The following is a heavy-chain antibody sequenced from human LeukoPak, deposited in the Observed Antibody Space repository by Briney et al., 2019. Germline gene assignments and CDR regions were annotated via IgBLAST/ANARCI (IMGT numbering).Heavy chain of an antibody. Sequence: GGSLSLSRALSGFTLRKYVMHGVRQAPGKGLEWVAVISYDGSNTYYADSVKGRFTISRDNSKNMLYLQKNSLRAEDTAVYYCAKRYYYGSRSYMDYWGQGTLVTVSP. CDR2: ISYDGSNT. J-gene: IGHJ4*02. CDR1: GFTLRKYV. CDR3: AKRYYYGSRSYMDY. V-gene: IGHV3-30*18. D-gene: IGHD3-10*01.